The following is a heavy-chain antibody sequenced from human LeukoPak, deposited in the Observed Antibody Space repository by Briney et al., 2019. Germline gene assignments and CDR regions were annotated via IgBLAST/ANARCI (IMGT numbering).Heavy chain of an antibody. CDR3: ARVLEGSSGQHWYFDL. Sequence: SSETLSLTCAVYGGSFSGYYWSWIRQPPGKGLEWIGEINHSGSTNYNPSLKSRVTISVDTSKNQFSLKLSPVTAADTAVYYCARVLEGSSGQHWYFDLWGRGTLVTVSS. CDR1: GGSFSGYY. J-gene: IGHJ2*01. CDR2: INHSGST. V-gene: IGHV4-34*01. D-gene: IGHD6-19*01.